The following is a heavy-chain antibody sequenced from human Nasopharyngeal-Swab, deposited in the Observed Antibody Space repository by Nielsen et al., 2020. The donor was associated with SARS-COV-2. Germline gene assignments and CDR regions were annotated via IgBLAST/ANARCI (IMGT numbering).Heavy chain of an antibody. CDR1: GYSFRTYG. CDR3: AKDLKGPYFF. CDR2: IVGSGDISGRGDNT. D-gene: IGHD2/OR15-2a*01. Sequence: GESLKISCVASGYSFRTYGMSWVRQAPGKGLEWVAAIVGSGDISGRGDNTYYADSVKGRFTISRDNSKNTLYLQMNSLRAEDTALYYCAKDLKGPYFFWGQGTLVTVSS. J-gene: IGHJ4*02. V-gene: IGHV3-23*01.